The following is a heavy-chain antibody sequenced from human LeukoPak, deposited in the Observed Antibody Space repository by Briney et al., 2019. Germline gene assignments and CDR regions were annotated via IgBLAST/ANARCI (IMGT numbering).Heavy chain of an antibody. CDR1: GFTFISSW. Sequence: GGSLRLSCAASGFTFISSWMTWVRQAPGKGLEWVANIKKDGSQTHYLDSVQGRFTISRDNAKNSLYLQMNSLRDEDTAVYYCARETIAYYDSSGYLNWIDYWGQGTLVTVSS. CDR2: IKKDGSQT. CDR3: ARETIAYYDSSGYLNWIDY. V-gene: IGHV3-7*01. D-gene: IGHD3-22*01. J-gene: IGHJ4*02.